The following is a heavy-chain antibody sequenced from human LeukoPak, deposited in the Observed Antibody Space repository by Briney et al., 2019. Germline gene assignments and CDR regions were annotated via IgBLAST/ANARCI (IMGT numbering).Heavy chain of an antibody. Sequence: SETLSLTCTVSGGSISSGDYYWSWIRQPPGKGLEWIGYIYYSGSTYYNPSLKSRVTTSVDTSKNQFSLKLSSVTAADTAVYYCAREGIAAAGTDFDYWGQGTLVTVSS. CDR1: GGSISSGDYY. D-gene: IGHD6-13*01. V-gene: IGHV4-30-4*01. J-gene: IGHJ4*02. CDR2: IYYSGST. CDR3: AREGIAAAGTDFDY.